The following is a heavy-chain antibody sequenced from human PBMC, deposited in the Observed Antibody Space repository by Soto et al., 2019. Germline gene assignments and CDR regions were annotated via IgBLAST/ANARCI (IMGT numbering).Heavy chain of an antibody. V-gene: IGHV1-46*04. CDR2: INPGGGAT. J-gene: IGHJ4*02. CDR1: GYIFTNYY. CDR3: AKIAATYDY. D-gene: IGHD2-15*01. Sequence: GASVKVSCKASGYIFTNYYIYWVRQAPGQGLEYIGIINPGGGATYYAGSVKGRFTISRDNSKNTLYLQMNSLRAEDTAVYYCAKIAATYDYWGQGTLVTVSS.